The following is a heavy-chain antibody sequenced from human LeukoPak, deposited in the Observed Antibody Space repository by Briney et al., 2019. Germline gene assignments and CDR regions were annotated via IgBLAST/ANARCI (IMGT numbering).Heavy chain of an antibody. CDR1: GFTFSSYG. Sequence: GGSLRLSYAASGFTFSSYGMHWVRQAPGKGLEWVAFIPYDGSNKFYADSVKGRFTISRDNSKNTLYLQMNSLRAEDTAVYYCAYRSYYDILTGYPTWYYYGMDVWGQGTTVTVSS. V-gene: IGHV3-30*02. J-gene: IGHJ6*02. CDR3: AYRSYYDILTGYPTWYYYGMDV. CDR2: IPYDGSNK. D-gene: IGHD3-9*01.